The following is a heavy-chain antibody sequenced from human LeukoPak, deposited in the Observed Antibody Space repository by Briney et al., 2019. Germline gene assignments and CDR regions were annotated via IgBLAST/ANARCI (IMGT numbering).Heavy chain of an antibody. CDR3: ARGRWTDVARGSYYFDY. CDR1: GGSFSGYY. V-gene: IGHV4-34*01. J-gene: IGHJ4*02. CDR2: INHSGST. D-gene: IGHD3-10*01. Sequence: DPSETLSLTCAVYGGSFSGYYWSWIRQPPGKGLEWIGEINHSGSTNYNPSLKSRVTISVDTSKNQFSLKLSSVTAADTAVYYCARGRWTDVARGSYYFDYWGQGTLVSVSS.